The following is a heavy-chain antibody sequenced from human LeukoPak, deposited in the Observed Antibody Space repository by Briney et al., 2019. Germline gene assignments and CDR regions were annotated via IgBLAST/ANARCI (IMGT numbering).Heavy chain of an antibody. CDR3: ARDQGSLPVWFYYYMDV. V-gene: IGHV3-30*01. CDR1: GFTFSSYA. CDR2: ISYDGTNK. Sequence: GGSLRLSCAASGFTFSSYAMHWVRQAPGKGLEWLAVISYDGTNKYYADSVKGRFTISRDNSKDTLYLQMNSLRDEDTAVYYCARDQGSLPVWFYYYMDVWGSGTTVTVPS. D-gene: IGHD3-16*01. J-gene: IGHJ6*03.